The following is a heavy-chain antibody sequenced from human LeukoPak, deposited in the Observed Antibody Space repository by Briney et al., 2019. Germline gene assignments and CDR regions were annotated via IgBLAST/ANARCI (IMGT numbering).Heavy chain of an antibody. Sequence: SETLSLTCTVSGGSISSYYWSWNRQPPGKGLEWIGYIYYSGSTNYNPSLKSRVTISVDTSKNQFSLKLSSVTAADTAVYYCARDNYDSQHLFYYYGMDVWGQGTTVTVSS. CDR1: GGSISSYY. D-gene: IGHD3-3*01. CDR2: IYYSGST. CDR3: ARDNYDSQHLFYYYGMDV. V-gene: IGHV4-59*01. J-gene: IGHJ6*02.